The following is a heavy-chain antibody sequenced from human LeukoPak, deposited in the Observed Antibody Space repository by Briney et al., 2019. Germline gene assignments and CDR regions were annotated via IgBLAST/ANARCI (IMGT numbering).Heavy chain of an antibody. CDR2: MKSTTDGGTT. J-gene: IGHJ5*02. D-gene: IGHD5-18*01. V-gene: IGHV3-15*01. Sequence: PGGSLRLSCAASGFTFMNAWMSWVRQAPGKGLEWVGRMKSTTDGGTTDYAAPVKGRFTISRDDSKTTLYLQMNSLKTEDTAVYYCTTEARGYSYDYESGSWGQGTLVTVSS. CDR3: TTEARGYSYDYESGS. CDR1: GFTFMNAW.